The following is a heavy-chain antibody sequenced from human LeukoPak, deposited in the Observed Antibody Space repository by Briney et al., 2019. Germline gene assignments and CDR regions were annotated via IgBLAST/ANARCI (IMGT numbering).Heavy chain of an antibody. CDR2: ISWNSGSI. Sequence: GGSLRLSCAASGFTFDDYAMHWVRQAPGKGLEWVSGISWNSGSIGYADSVKGRFTISRDNAKNSLYLQMNSLRAEDMALYYCAKDIGTRDYYYYMDVWGKGTTVTVSS. CDR1: GFTFDDYA. J-gene: IGHJ6*03. D-gene: IGHD2-2*01. CDR3: AKDIGTRDYYYYMDV. V-gene: IGHV3-9*03.